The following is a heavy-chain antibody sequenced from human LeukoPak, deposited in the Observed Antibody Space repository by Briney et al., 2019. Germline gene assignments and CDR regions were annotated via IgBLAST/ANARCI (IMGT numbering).Heavy chain of an antibody. V-gene: IGHV1-2*02. Sequence: GASVKVSCKASGYTFSGYYMHWVRQAPGQGLEWMGWINPNSGGTNYAQKFQGRVTLTRDTSISTAYMELSRMRSDDTAVYYCARLDSYGSFDYWGQGTLVTVSS. D-gene: IGHD5-18*01. CDR3: ARLDSYGSFDY. CDR1: GYTFSGYY. J-gene: IGHJ4*02. CDR2: INPNSGGT.